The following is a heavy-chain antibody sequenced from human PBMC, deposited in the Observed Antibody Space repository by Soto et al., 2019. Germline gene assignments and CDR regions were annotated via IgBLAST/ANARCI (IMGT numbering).Heavy chain of an antibody. D-gene: IGHD2-2*01. CDR3: ATDSFSIPAAIS. V-gene: IGHV3-7*01. CDR1: GFTFSNYW. J-gene: IGHJ5*02. CDR2: INEDGSDQ. Sequence: EVQLVESGGGLVQPGGSLRLSCAASGFTFSNYWMTWVRQAPGKGLEWVANINEDGSDQYYVASVKGRFTISRDNAKNSLSLQLNSLRAEDTAVYYCATDSFSIPAAISWGQGTLVTVSS.